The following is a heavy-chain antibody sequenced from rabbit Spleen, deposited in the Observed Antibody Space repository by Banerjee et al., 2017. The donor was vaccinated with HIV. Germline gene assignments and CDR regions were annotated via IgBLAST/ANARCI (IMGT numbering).Heavy chain of an antibody. CDR3: ARLNDGSGGDWNL. D-gene: IGHD4-2*01. J-gene: IGHJ4*01. Sequence: QEQLVECGGGLVQPGGSLKLSCKACGFDFSSYGVSWVRQAPGKWLEWIAYIFTGSGSTYYASWAKGRFTISRSTSLNTVTLQMTSLTAADTASYFCARLNDGSGGDWNLWGQGTLVTVS. CDR2: IFTGSGST. V-gene: IGHV1S47*01. CDR1: GFDFSSYG.